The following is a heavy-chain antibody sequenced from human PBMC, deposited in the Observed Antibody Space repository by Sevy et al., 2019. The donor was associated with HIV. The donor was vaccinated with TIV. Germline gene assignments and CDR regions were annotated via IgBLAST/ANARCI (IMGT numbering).Heavy chain of an antibody. CDR2: VSYDGGSK. V-gene: IGHV3-30-3*01. Sequence: GGSLRLSCEASGFTFNNFPIHWVRQAPGKGLEWVAVVSYDGGSKYYADSVRGRFTVSRDNSKNTVYLQLNSLRAEDTAVYYCVRERARSITFDIWGQGTLVTVSS. J-gene: IGHJ3*02. D-gene: IGHD3-16*01. CDR1: GFTFNNFP. CDR3: VRERARSITFDI.